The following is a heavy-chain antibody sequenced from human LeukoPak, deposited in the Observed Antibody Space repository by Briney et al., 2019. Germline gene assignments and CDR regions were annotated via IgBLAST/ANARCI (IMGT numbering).Heavy chain of an antibody. CDR3: ARGRGYSYNKGAFDI. V-gene: IGHV1-18*03. Sequence: ASVKVSCKASGYTFTSYGISWVRQAPGQGLEWMGWISAYNGHTNYAQKLQGRVTMTTDTSASTAYMELSSLRSEDMAVYYCARGRGYSYNKGAFDIWGQGTMVTVSS. CDR1: GYTFTSYG. J-gene: IGHJ3*02. CDR2: ISAYNGHT. D-gene: IGHD5-18*01.